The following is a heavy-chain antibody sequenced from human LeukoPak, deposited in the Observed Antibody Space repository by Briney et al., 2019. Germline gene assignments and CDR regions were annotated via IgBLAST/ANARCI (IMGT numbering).Heavy chain of an antibody. CDR1: GYTLTELS. V-gene: IGHV1-24*01. Sequence: ASVKVSCKVSGYTLTELSMHWVRQAPGKGLEWMGGFDPEDGEKIYEQKFQGRVTMTEDTSTDTAYMELSSLRSEDTAVYYCASLGNTGSDWLNWFDPWGQGTLVTVSS. CDR3: ASLGNTGSDWLNWFDP. J-gene: IGHJ5*02. D-gene: IGHD3-9*01. CDR2: FDPEDGEK.